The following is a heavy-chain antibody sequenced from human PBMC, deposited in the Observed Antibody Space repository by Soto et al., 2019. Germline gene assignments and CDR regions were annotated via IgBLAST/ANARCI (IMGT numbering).Heavy chain of an antibody. CDR1: GGSISSYY. CDR2: IYYSGST. V-gene: IGHV4-59*01. J-gene: IGHJ3*02. D-gene: IGHD3-9*01. CDR3: ARGYYDILTGYPHDAFDI. Sequence: ASETLSLTCTVSGGSISSYYWSWIRQPPGKGLEWIGYIYYSGSTNYNPSLKSRVTISVDTSKNQFSLKLSSVTAADTAVYYCARGYYDILTGYPHDAFDIWGQGTMVTVS.